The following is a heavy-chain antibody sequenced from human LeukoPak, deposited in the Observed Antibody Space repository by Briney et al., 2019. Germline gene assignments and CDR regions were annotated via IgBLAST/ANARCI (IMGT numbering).Heavy chain of an antibody. V-gene: IGHV1-46*03. CDR1: GYTFTSYY. D-gene: IGHD3-3*01. CDR2: INPSGGST. CDR3: SRVPSPYYDFWSGYSLGYYMDV. Sequence: ASVKVSCKASGYTFTSYYMHLVRQAPGQGLEWMGIINPSGGSTSYAQKFQGRVTMTRDTSTSTVYMELSSLRSEDTAVYYCSRVPSPYYDFWSGYSLGYYMDVWGKGTTVTVSS. J-gene: IGHJ6*03.